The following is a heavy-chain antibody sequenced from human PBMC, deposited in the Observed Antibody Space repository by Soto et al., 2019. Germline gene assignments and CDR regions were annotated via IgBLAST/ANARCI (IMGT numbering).Heavy chain of an antibody. D-gene: IGHD6-13*01. CDR3: ASRHSSPYFDY. V-gene: IGHV4-30-4*01. Sequence: SETLSLTCPVSGGSISSGDYYWSWIRQPPGKGLEWIGSIFYSGSTYYNPSLKSRVTISVDTSKNQFSLKLNSVTAADTAVYYCASRHSSPYFDYWGQGTLVTVSS. J-gene: IGHJ4*02. CDR2: IFYSGST. CDR1: GGSISSGDYY.